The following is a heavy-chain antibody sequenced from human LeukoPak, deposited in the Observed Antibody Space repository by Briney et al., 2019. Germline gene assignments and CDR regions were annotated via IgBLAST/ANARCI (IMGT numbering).Heavy chain of an antibody. CDR3: AKELRGYDSFDY. CDR2: ISWNSGSV. V-gene: IGHV3-9*01. J-gene: IGHJ4*02. CDR1: GSTFDDYA. Sequence: ALRPSCAASGSTFDDYAMHWARQAPGKGLEWVPGISWNSGSVGYAAYVKGRFTISRDNAKNSLYLQMMSLRAEDTALYYCAKELRGYDSFDYWGQGTLVTVSS. D-gene: IGHD5-12*01.